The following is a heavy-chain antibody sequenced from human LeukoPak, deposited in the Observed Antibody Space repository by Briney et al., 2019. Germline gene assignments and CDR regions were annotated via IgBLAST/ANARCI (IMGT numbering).Heavy chain of an antibody. CDR1: GFTFSNYA. CDR2: ISGNGGRT. J-gene: IGHJ4*02. CDR3: AKAGTGTNMIFDY. Sequence: GGSLRLSCAASGFTFSNYAMAWVRQAPGKGLEWVSAISGNGGRTYSADSVQGRFTISRDNSKNTVYLQMDSLRAEDTAVYYCAKAGTGTNMIFDYWGQGTLVTVSS. V-gene: IGHV3-23*01. D-gene: IGHD1-1*01.